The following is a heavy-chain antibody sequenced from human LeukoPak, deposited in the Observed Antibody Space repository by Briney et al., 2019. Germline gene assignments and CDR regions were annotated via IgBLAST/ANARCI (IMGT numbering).Heavy chain of an antibody. D-gene: IGHD1-26*01. J-gene: IGHJ4*02. Sequence: TLSLTFTVSSGSISSYDYYWTWIRQHPGKGLEWIGYIYHSGTTYYNPSLKSRVTISVDTSENQFSLKLTSVTAADSAMYYCARYSGNYRFFDYWGQGTLVTVSS. V-gene: IGHV4-31*03. CDR2: IYHSGTT. CDR1: SGSISSYDYY. CDR3: ARYSGNYRFFDY.